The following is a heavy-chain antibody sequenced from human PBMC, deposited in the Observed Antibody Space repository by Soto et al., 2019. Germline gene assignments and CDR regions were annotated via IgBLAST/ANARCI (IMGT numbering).Heavy chain of an antibody. V-gene: IGHV1-3*04. CDR1: GYTFATYA. CDR2: INTGNGYT. D-gene: IGHD3-22*01. J-gene: IGHJ6*02. Sequence: QVQLVQSGAEVKKPGASVKVSCKASGYTFATYAIHWVRQAPGQRLEWMGWINTGNGYTEYSQNFRGRVTITRDTSASTAYMELSSLRSTATAMYYCTRVTMILLNPDYYSYDMGVGGQSTTVTVTS. CDR3: TRVTMILLNPDYYSYDMGV.